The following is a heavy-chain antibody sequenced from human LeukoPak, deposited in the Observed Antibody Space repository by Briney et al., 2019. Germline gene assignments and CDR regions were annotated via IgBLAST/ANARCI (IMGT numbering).Heavy chain of an antibody. CDR3: ASGPPFLKYFEY. J-gene: IGHJ4*02. CDR2: ISSGGIV. V-gene: IGHV3-48*03. CDR1: GFPFRTYD. D-gene: IGHD3-3*01. Sequence: PGGSLRLSCAASGFPFRTYDMNWVRQAPGKGLEWISYISSGGIVSYADSVKGRFIISRDNAKNSLFLHMNSLRAEDTALYYCASGPPFLKYFEYWGQGTLVTVSS.